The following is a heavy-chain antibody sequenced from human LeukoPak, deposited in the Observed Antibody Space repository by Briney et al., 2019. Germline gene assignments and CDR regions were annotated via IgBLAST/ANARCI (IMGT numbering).Heavy chain of an antibody. D-gene: IGHD4-23*01. CDR2: ISVRDGDT. CDR1: GYESTGYTFPKYG. CDR3: ARLKFGVNSSDK. J-gene: IGHJ4*02. V-gene: IGHV1-18*01. Sequence: ASVKVSCKVSGYESTGYTFPKYGINWIRQAPGQGLEWMGWISVRDGDTNYAQNIQDRVTMTTGTPTRTFYMEVRSLRSDDTAVYYCARLKFGVNSSDKWGQGTLVTVSS.